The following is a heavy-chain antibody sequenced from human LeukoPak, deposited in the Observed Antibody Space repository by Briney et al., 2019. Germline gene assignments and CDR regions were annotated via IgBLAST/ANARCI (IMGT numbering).Heavy chain of an antibody. CDR2: LSGSGGST. J-gene: IGHJ6*02. CDR3: AKESGYSYGYTYYYYGLDV. Sequence: GGSLRLSCAASGFTFSSHAMSWVRQAPGKGLEWVSTLSGSGGSTYYADSVKGRFTISRDNSKNTLYLQMNSLRAEDTAVYYCAKESGYSYGYTYYYYGLDVWGQGTTVTVSS. CDR1: GFTFSSHA. V-gene: IGHV3-23*01. D-gene: IGHD5-18*01.